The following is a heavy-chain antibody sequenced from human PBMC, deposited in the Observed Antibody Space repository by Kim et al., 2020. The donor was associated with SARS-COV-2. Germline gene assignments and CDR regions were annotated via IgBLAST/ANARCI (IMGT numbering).Heavy chain of an antibody. CDR3: ARTPGWDRISPPPRHSSGWYPADY. V-gene: IGHV1-46*01. CDR1: GYTFTSYY. J-gene: IGHJ4*02. D-gene: IGHD6-19*01. Sequence: ASVKVSCKASGYTFTSYYMHWVRQAPGQGLEWMGIINPSGGSTSYAQKFQGRVTMTRDTSTSTVYMELSSLRSEDTAVYYCARTPGWDRISPPPRHSSGWYPADYWGQGTLVTVSS. CDR2: INPSGGST.